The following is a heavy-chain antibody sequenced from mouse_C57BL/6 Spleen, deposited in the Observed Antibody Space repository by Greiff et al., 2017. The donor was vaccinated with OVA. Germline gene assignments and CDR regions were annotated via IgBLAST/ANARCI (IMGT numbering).Heavy chain of an antibody. CDR3: TIPVVKGYWYFDV. J-gene: IGHJ1*03. CDR2: ILTGSGST. D-gene: IGHD1-1*01. V-gene: IGHV1-9*01. Sequence: QVQLQQSGAELMKPGASVKLSCKATGYTFTGYWIEWVKQRPGHGLEWIGEILTGSGSTNYNDKFKGKATFTADTSSNTAYMQLSSLTTEDSAIFYCTIPVVKGYWYFDVWGTGTTVTVSS. CDR1: GYTFTGYW.